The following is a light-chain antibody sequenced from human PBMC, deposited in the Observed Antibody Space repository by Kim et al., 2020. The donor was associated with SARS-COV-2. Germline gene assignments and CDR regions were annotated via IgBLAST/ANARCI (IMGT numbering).Light chain of an antibody. CDR3: QQYNNWRT. CDR1: SVSSN. Sequence: SVSSNLAWYQQKPGQAPRLLMYDTSTRATDIPARFSGSGSGTEFTLTISSLQSEDFAVYYCQQYNNWRTFGQGTKLEI. CDR2: DTS. V-gene: IGKV3-15*01. J-gene: IGKJ2*01.